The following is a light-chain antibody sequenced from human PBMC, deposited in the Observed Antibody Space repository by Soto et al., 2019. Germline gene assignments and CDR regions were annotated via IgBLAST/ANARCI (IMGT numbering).Light chain of an antibody. CDR1: QSVSYSY. V-gene: IGKV3-20*01. J-gene: IGKJ1*01. Sequence: IVLTQSPGTLSLSPGERATLSCRASQSVSYSYFAWYQQKPGQAPRLLIYGASSRATGIPDRFSGSGSGTDFTLTSSRLEPEYFAVYYCQQYGSSQSFGQGTKVEIK. CDR2: GAS. CDR3: QQYGSSQS.